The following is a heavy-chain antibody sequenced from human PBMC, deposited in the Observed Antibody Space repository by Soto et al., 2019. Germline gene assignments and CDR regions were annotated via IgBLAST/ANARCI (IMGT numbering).Heavy chain of an antibody. Sequence: GGSLRLSCAASGFTFSSYGMRWVRQAPGKGLEWVAVISYDGSNKYYADSVKGRFTISRDNSKNTLYLQMNSLRAEDTAVYYCAKTPAEKVLRFLEWLLDYWGQGTLVTVSS. CDR3: AKTPAEKVLRFLEWLLDY. CDR2: ISYDGSNK. CDR1: GFTFSSYG. J-gene: IGHJ4*02. V-gene: IGHV3-30*18. D-gene: IGHD3-3*01.